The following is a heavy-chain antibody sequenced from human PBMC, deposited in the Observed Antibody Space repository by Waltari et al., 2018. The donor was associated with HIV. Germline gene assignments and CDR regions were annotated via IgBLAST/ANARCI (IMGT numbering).Heavy chain of an antibody. D-gene: IGHD5-18*01. Sequence: EVQLVESGGGLIQPGGSLRLSCAPSGFTFSDYSLNWVRPAPGKGLELLSFISSSGRTIYYADSVKCRFTISRDNAKNSLGLQMNSLRDEDTAVYYCARGIELWSPFDYWGQGTLVTVSS. V-gene: IGHV3-48*02. J-gene: IGHJ4*02. CDR1: GFTFSDYS. CDR3: ARGIELWSPFDY. CDR2: ISSSGRTI.